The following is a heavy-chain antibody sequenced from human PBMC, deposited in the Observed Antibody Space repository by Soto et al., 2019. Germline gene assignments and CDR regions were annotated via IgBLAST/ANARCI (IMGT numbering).Heavy chain of an antibody. Sequence: SVKVSCKASGGTFSSYAISWVRQAPGQGLEWMGGIIPIFGTANYAQKFQGRVTITADESTSTAYMELSSLRSEDTAVYYCARVNSGAAQGHFDYWGQGTLVTVSS. V-gene: IGHV1-69*13. CDR1: GGTFSSYA. D-gene: IGHD6-6*01. CDR3: ARVNSGAAQGHFDY. CDR2: IIPIFGTA. J-gene: IGHJ4*02.